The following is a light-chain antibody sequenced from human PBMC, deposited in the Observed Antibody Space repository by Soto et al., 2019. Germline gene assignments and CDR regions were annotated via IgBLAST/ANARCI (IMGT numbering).Light chain of an antibody. Sequence: QSALTQPASVSGSPGQSITISCTGTSSDVGGYNYVSWYQQHPGEAPKLIIYEVSNRPSGVSYRFSGSKSGNTASLTISGLQAEDEAEYYCSSYTSSSTPYVFGAGTQLTVL. CDR2: EVS. CDR1: SSDVGGYNY. J-gene: IGLJ7*01. V-gene: IGLV2-14*01. CDR3: SSYTSSSTPYV.